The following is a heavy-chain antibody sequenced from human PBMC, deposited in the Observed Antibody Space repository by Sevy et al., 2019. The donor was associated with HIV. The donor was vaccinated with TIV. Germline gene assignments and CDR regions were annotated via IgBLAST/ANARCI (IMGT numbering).Heavy chain of an antibody. V-gene: IGHV4-34*01. D-gene: IGHD3-10*01. J-gene: IGHJ6*03. CDR2: INHSGST. CDR3: ARGVRGVIISYYYYMDV. CDR1: GGSFSGYY. Sequence: SDTLSLTCAVYGGSFSGYYWSWIRQPPGKGLEWIGEINHSGSTNYNPSLKSRVTISVDTSKNQFSLKLSSVTAADTAVYYCARGVRGVIISYYYYMDVWGKGTTVTVSS.